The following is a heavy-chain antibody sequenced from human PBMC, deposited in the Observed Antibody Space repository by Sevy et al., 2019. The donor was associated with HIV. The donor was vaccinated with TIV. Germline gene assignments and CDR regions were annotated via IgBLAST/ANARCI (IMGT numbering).Heavy chain of an antibody. Sequence: ASVKVSCKASGYTFTGYYMHWVRQAPGQGLEWMGWINPNSGGKNYAQKFQCWVTMTRDTSISTAYMELSRLRSDDTAVYYCARDLMSGTNYYYYGMDVWGQGTTVTVSS. J-gene: IGHJ6*02. CDR3: ARDLMSGTNYYYYGMDV. V-gene: IGHV1-2*04. CDR2: INPNSGGK. CDR1: GYTFTGYY. D-gene: IGHD2-2*01.